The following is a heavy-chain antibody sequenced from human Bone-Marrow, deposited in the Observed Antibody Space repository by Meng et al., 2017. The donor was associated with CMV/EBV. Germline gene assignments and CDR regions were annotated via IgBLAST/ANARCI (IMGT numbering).Heavy chain of an antibody. D-gene: IGHD6-13*01. CDR1: GFTFSSYA. V-gene: IGHV3-23*01. CDR2: ISGSGGST. Sequence: GESLKISCAASGFTFSSYAMSWVRQAPGKGLEWVSAISGSGGSTYYADSVKGRFTISRDNAKNSLYLQMNSLRAEDTAVYYCARDEGEEQLPGRLDYYYYGMDVWGQGTTVTVSS. J-gene: IGHJ6*02. CDR3: ARDEGEEQLPGRLDYYYYGMDV.